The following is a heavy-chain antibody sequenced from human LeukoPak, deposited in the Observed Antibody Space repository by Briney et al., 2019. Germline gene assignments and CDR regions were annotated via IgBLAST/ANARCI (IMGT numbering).Heavy chain of an antibody. Sequence: GGSLRLSCAASGFTFSSYAMSWVRQAPGKGLEWVSAISGSGGSTYYADPVKGRFTIYRDNSKNTLYLQMNSLRAEDTAVYYCAKGHSSSWYRSWFDPWGQGTLVTVSS. V-gene: IGHV3-23*01. J-gene: IGHJ5*02. CDR2: ISGSGGST. D-gene: IGHD6-13*01. CDR3: AKGHSSSWYRSWFDP. CDR1: GFTFSSYA.